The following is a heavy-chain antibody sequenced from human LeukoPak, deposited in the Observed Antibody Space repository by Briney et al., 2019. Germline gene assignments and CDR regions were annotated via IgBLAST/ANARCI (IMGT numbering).Heavy chain of an antibody. J-gene: IGHJ4*02. CDR2: IVVGSGNT. V-gene: IGHV1-58*02. CDR3: AAGDDFWSGSPGPFDY. CDR1: GFTFTSSA. Sequence: SVKVSCKASGFTFTSSAMQWLRQARGQRLEWIGWIVVGSGNTNYAQKFQERVTITRDMSTSTAYMELSSLRSEDTAVYYCAAGDDFWSGSPGPFDYWGQGTLVTVSS. D-gene: IGHD3-3*01.